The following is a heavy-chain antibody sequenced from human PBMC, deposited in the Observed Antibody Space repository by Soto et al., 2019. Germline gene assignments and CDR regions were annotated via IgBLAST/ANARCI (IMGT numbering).Heavy chain of an antibody. D-gene: IGHD5-18*01. J-gene: IGHJ5*02. Sequence: VQLVESGGGVVQPGRSLRLSCAASGFTFSSYAMSWVRQAPGKGLEWVSSISGSGGTTYYTDSVKGRFTISRDNSKNTLYLQMNSLRAEDTAEYYCARGYTNIDQWGQGTLVTVSS. CDR3: ARGYTNIDQ. CDR2: ISGSGGTT. V-gene: IGHV3-23*04. CDR1: GFTFSSYA.